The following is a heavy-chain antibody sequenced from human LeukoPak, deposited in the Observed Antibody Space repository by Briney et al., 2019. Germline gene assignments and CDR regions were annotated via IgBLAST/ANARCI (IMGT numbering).Heavy chain of an antibody. J-gene: IGHJ6*03. Sequence: PGGSLRLSCAASGFTFDDYGMSWVRQAPGKGLEWVSGINCNGGSTGYADSVKGRFTISRDNAKNSLYLQMNSPRAEDTALYYCARDREWFGDHYYYMDVWGKGTTVTVSS. CDR1: GFTFDDYG. CDR2: INCNGGST. CDR3: ARDREWFGDHYYYMDV. D-gene: IGHD3-10*01. V-gene: IGHV3-20*04.